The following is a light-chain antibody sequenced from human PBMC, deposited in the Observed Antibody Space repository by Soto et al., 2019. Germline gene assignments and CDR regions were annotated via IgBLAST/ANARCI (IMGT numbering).Light chain of an antibody. CDR2: DAS. J-gene: IGKJ5*01. CDR3: QQYNNWPPIT. V-gene: IGKV3-11*01. CDR1: QSVSSY. Sequence: EIVLPQSPATLSLSPGERATLSCRASQSVSSYLAWYQQKPGQAPRLLIYDASNRATGIPARFSGSGSGTEFTLTISSLQSEDFAVYYCQQYNNWPPITFGQGTRLEIK.